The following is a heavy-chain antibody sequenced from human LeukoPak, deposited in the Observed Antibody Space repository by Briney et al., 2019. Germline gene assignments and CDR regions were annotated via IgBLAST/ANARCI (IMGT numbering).Heavy chain of an antibody. D-gene: IGHD6-19*01. CDR1: GFTVSSSY. J-gene: IGHJ4*02. V-gene: IGHV3-66*01. Sequence: GGSLRLSCAASGFTVSSSYMSWVRQAPGKGLEWVSVIYSGGSTYYADSVKGRFTISRDNSKSTLYLQMNSLRVEDTAVYYCAKDRSAWYFFDYWGQGTLVTVSS. CDR2: IYSGGST. CDR3: AKDRSAWYFFDY.